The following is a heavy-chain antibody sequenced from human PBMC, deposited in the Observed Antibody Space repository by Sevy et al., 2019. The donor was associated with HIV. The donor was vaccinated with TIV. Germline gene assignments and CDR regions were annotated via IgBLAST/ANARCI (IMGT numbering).Heavy chain of an antibody. J-gene: IGHJ4*02. CDR2: ISYDGSNK. Sequence: GGSLRLSCAASGFTFSSYAMHWVRQAPGKGLEWVAVISYDGSNKYYADSVKGRFTISRDNSKNTLYLLMNSLRAEDTAVYYCAGSGRYSSSGAFDYWGQGTLVTVSS. V-gene: IGHV3-30-3*01. CDR1: GFTFSSYA. CDR3: AGSGRYSSSGAFDY. D-gene: IGHD6-13*01.